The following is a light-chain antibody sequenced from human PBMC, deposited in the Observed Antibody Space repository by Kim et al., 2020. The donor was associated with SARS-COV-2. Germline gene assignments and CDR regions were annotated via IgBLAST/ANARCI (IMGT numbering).Light chain of an antibody. CDR3: QWYRD. CDR2: GAS. J-gene: IGKJ4*01. Sequence: IVLTQSPGTLSLSPGERATLSCRASQSLYNNYVAWYQQKPGQVPRLLTHGASRATGIPDRFSGSGSGTDFTLTISRLESEDFAVYYCQWYRDFGGGTKLEI. CDR1: QSLYNNY. V-gene: IGKV3-20*01.